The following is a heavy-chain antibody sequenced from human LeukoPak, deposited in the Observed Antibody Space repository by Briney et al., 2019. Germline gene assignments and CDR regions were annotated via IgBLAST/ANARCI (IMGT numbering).Heavy chain of an antibody. V-gene: IGHV3-23*01. CDR2: ISGSGGST. D-gene: IGHD2-15*01. J-gene: IGHJ4*02. CDR3: AKSQCSGGSCSEGNFDY. Sequence: PGGPLRLSCAASGFTFSSYAMSWVRQAPGKGLEWVSAISGSGGSTYYADSVKGRFTISRDNAKNSLYLQMNSLRAEDTALYYCAKSQCSGGSCSEGNFDYWGQGTLVTVSS. CDR1: GFTFSSYA.